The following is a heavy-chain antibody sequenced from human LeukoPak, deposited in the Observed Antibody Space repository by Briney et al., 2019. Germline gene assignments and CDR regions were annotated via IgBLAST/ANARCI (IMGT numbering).Heavy chain of an antibody. D-gene: IGHD5-24*01. V-gene: IGHV4-61*01. CDR3: ARARDGYNPYFDY. Sequence: NTSETLSLTCTVSGGSVSSGSYYWSWIRQPPGKGLEWIGYIYYSGSTNYNPSLKSRVTISVDTSKNQFPLKLSSVTAADTAVYYCARARDGYNPYFDYWGQGTLVTVSS. J-gene: IGHJ4*02. CDR2: IYYSGST. CDR1: GGSVSSGSYY.